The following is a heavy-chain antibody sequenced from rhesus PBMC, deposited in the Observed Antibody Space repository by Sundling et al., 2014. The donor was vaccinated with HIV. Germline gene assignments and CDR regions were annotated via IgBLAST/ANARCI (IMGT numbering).Heavy chain of an antibody. CDR1: GGSFSANY. CDR2: ISGNTGRS. J-gene: IGHJ4*01. D-gene: IGHD1-26*01. Sequence: QVQLQESGPGLVKPSETLSLTCAVSGGSFSANYWGWIRQPPGKGLEWIGYISGNTGRSDYNPSLKSRVTISTETSTNQFSLKLSSVTAADTAVYFCARMNVWNYRLDSWGQGVLVTVSS. CDR3: ARMNVWNYRLDS. V-gene: IGHV4-165*01.